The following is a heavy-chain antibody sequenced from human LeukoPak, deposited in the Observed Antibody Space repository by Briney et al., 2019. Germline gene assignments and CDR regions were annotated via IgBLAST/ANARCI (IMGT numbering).Heavy chain of an antibody. V-gene: IGHV3-30*18. Sequence: GGSLRLSCAASGFTFSSYGMHWVRQAPGEGLGWVAVISYDGSNKYYADSVEGRFTISRDNSKNTQYLQMNRLGGEDTAVYYCAKDLSAYGVYTGDYLDYWGQGTLVTVSS. CDR1: GFTFSSYG. CDR3: AKDLSAYGVYTGDYLDY. D-gene: IGHD4-17*01. J-gene: IGHJ4*02. CDR2: ISYDGSNK.